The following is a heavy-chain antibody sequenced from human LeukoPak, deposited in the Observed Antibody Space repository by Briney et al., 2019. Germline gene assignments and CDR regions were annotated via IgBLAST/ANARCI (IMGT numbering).Heavy chain of an antibody. Sequence: SVTVSWKASGGTFCSYAISWVRQAPGQGLEWMGRIIPILGIANYAQKFQGRVTITADKSTSTAYMELSSLRSEDTAVYYCASLTYYDILTGDYWGQGTLVTVSS. J-gene: IGHJ4*02. CDR3: ASLTYYDILTGDY. CDR1: GGTFCSYA. D-gene: IGHD3-9*01. CDR2: IIPILGIA. V-gene: IGHV1-69*04.